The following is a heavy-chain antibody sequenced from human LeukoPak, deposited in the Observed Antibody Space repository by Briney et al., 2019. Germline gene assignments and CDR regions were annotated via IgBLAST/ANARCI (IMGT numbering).Heavy chain of an antibody. Sequence: TETLSLTCTVSGGSISSYYWSWIRQPPGKGLEWIGYIYYSGSTNYNPSLKSRVTISVDTSKNQFSLKLSSVTAADTAVYYCARDSSGPRGGSWFDPWGQGTLVTVSS. J-gene: IGHJ5*02. CDR2: IYYSGST. CDR3: ARDSSGPRGGSWFDP. V-gene: IGHV4-59*01. CDR1: GGSISSYY. D-gene: IGHD3-22*01.